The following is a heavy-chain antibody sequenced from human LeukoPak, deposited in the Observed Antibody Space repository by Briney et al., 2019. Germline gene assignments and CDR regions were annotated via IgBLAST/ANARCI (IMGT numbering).Heavy chain of an antibody. J-gene: IGHJ5*02. CDR3: ARGGYYGSGNDFRFDP. V-gene: IGHV4-61*10. CDR2: IYYSGST. Sequence: PSETLSLTCTVSGGSISSGSHYWSWIRQPAGKGLEWIGYIYYSGSTNYNPSLKSRVTISVDASKNQFSLKLSSVTAADTAVYYCARGGYYGSGNDFRFDPWGQGTLVTVSS. CDR1: GGSISSGSHY. D-gene: IGHD3-10*01.